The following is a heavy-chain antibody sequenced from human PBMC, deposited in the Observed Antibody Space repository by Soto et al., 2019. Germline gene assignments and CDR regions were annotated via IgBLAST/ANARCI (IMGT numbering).Heavy chain of an antibody. CDR2: MNPNSGNT. J-gene: IGHJ4*02. CDR3: ARGPLPMIYSGSEASTLHY. D-gene: IGHD1-26*01. V-gene: IGHV1-8*01. CDR1: GYTFTSYD. Sequence: QVQLVQSGAEVKKPGASVKVSCKASGYTFTSYDINWVRQATGQGLEWMGWMNPNSGNTGYAQKFQGRVTMTRNTXXSXAXXELSSLRSEDTAVYYCARGPLPMIYSGSEASTLHYWGQGTLVTVSS.